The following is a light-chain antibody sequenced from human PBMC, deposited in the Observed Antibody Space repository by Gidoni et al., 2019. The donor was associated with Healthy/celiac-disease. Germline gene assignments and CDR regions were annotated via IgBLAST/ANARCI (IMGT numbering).Light chain of an antibody. CDR3: QQFNKYPLT. CDR2: DAF. Sequence: AIQLTQSPSSLSASVGARVTITCRASQGISSALAWYQQKPGKAPKLLIYDAFSLESGVPSRFRGSGSGTDFTLTISSLQTEDFATYYCQQFNKYPLTFXGXTKVEIK. J-gene: IGKJ4*01. V-gene: IGKV1D-13*01. CDR1: QGISSA.